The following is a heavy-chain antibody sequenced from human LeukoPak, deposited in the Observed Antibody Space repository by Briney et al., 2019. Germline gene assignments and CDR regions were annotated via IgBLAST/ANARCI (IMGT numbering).Heavy chain of an antibody. CDR2: IYSGGST. V-gene: IGHV3-53*01. CDR1: GFTVSSNY. CDR3: ARGVYSSGWGTFDY. J-gene: IGHJ4*02. D-gene: IGHD6-19*01. Sequence: GGSLRLSYAASGFTVSSNYMSWVRQAPGKGLEWVSVIYSGGSTYYADSVKGRFTISRDNSKNTLYLQMNSLRAEDTAVYYCARGVYSSGWGTFDYWGQGTLVTVSS.